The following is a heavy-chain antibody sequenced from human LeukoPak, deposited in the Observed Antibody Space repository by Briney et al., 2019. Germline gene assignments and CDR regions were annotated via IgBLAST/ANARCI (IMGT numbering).Heavy chain of an antibody. J-gene: IGHJ4*02. D-gene: IGHD6-6*01. CDR2: IYSSGST. V-gene: IGHV4-4*07. Sequence: SETLSLTCTVSGASITSFHWTWIRQPAGKGLECIGLIYSSGSTIYNPSLQSRVAMSVDMTKNQLSLKLSSVTAADTAMYYCARKDGDYWGQGTLVTVSS. CDR3: ARKDGDY. CDR1: GASITSFH.